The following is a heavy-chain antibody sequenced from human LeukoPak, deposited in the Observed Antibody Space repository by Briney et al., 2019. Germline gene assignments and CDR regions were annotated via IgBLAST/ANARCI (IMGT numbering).Heavy chain of an antibody. CDR1: GFTFSSYA. CDR3: ARDGGAAAGIDY. D-gene: IGHD6-13*01. CDR2: LSYDGSNK. Sequence: GGSLRLSCAASGFTFSSYAMHWVRQAPGKGLEWVAVLSYDGSNKYYADSVKGRFTISRDNSKNTLYLQMNSLRAEDTAVYYCARDGGAAAGIDYWGQGTLVTVSS. V-gene: IGHV3-30-3*01. J-gene: IGHJ4*02.